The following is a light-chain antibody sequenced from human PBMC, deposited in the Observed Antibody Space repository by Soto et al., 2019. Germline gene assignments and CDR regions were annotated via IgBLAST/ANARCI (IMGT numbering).Light chain of an antibody. CDR2: KAS. J-gene: IGKJ1*01. CDR1: QSISSW. V-gene: IGKV1-5*03. Sequence: DIQMTQSPSTLSASVGDRVIINCRASQSISSWLAWYQQKPGTAPKLLIYKASSLESGVPSRFSGSGSGTEFPLTISSLQPDDFATYYCQQYNSNSAFGQGTKVEIK. CDR3: QQYNSNSA.